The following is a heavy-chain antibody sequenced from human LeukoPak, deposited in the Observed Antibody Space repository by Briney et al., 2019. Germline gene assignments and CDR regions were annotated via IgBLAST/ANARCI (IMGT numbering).Heavy chain of an antibody. CDR1: GFTFSSYA. D-gene: IGHD4-17*01. J-gene: IGHJ3*02. V-gene: IGHV3-23*01. CDR3: ARDITTVTTRAFDI. CDR2: ISGSGGST. Sequence: GGSLRLSCAASGFTFSSYAMSWVRQAPGKGLEWVSAISGSGGSTYYADSVKGRFTISRDNSKNSLYLQMNSLRAEDTALYYCARDITTVTTRAFDIWGQGTMVTVSS.